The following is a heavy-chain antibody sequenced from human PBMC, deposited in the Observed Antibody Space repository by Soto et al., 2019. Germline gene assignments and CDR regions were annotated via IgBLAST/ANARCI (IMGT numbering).Heavy chain of an antibody. V-gene: IGHV4-34*01. CDR3: ARVTLSGIVGAKDDY. J-gene: IGHJ4*02. D-gene: IGHD1-26*01. CDR2: INHSGST. Sequence: SETLSLTCAVYGGSFSGYYWSWIRQPPGKGLECMGEINHSGSTNYNPSLKSRVTISVDTSKNQFSLKLSSVTAADTAVYYCARVTLSGIVGAKDDYWGQGTLVTVSS. CDR1: GGSFSGYY.